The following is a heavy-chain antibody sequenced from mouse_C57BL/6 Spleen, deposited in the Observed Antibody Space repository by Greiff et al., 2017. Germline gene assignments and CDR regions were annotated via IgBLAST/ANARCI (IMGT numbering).Heavy chain of an antibody. CDR2: IDPENGDT. CDR1: GFNIKDDY. V-gene: IGHV14-4*01. J-gene: IGHJ2*01. D-gene: IGHD2-12*01. Sequence: VQLQQSGAELVRPGASVKLSCTASGFNIKDDYMHWVKQRPEQGLEWIGWIDPENGDTEYASKFQGKATITADTSSNTAYLQLSSLTSEDTAVYYCTQGRYYSNDEDFDYWGQGTTLTVSS. CDR3: TQGRYYSNDEDFDY.